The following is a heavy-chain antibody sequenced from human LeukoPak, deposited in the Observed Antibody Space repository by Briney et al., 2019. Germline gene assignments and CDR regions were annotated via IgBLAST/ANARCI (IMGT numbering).Heavy chain of an antibody. CDR2: IYTSGST. CDR3: ARVRSSTSWAFDY. CDR1: GGSISSLY. Sequence: SETLSLTCTVSGGSISSLYWSWVRQPAGKGLELIGRIYTSGSTNYNPSLKSRVTMSVDTSKNQFSLKLSSVTAADTAVYFCARVRSSTSWAFDYWGQGTLVTVSS. V-gene: IGHV4-4*07. J-gene: IGHJ4*02. D-gene: IGHD2-2*01.